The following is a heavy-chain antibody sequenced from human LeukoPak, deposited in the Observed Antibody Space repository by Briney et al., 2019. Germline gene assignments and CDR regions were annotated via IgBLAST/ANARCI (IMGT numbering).Heavy chain of an antibody. Sequence: GRSLRLSCGASGFTFSNYDMNWVRQAPGKGLEWISYISSRSSTIYYADSVKGRFTISRDNAKNSLYLQMNSLRDEDTAVYYCASRYCSGGSCNSVFDYWGQGTLVTVSS. CDR1: GFTFSNYD. V-gene: IGHV3-48*02. CDR3: ASRYCSGGSCNSVFDY. J-gene: IGHJ4*02. D-gene: IGHD2-15*01. CDR2: ISSRSSTI.